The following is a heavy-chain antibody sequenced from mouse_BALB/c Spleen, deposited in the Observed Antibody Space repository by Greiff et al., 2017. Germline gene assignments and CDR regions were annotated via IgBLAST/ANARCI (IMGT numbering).Heavy chain of an antibody. V-gene: IGHV2-9*02. Sequence: QVQLKQSGPGLVQPSQSLSITCTVSGFSLTNYGVHWIRQPPGKGLEWLGVIWAGGNTNYNSAFMSRLSISKDNSKSQVFLKMNSLHTDDTSMYYCARESLYYYGRFAYWGQGTLVTVSA. D-gene: IGHD1-1*01. CDR1: GFSLTNYG. CDR2: IWAGGNT. CDR3: ARESLYYYGRFAY. J-gene: IGHJ3*01.